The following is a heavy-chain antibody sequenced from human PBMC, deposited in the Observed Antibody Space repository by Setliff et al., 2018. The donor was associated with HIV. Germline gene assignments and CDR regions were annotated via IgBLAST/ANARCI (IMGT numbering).Heavy chain of an antibody. V-gene: IGHV3-66*02. Sequence: SCAGSGFSVSGRYMNWVRQAPGKGLEWVSVIHSGGDTYYADSVKGRFTISRDNSRNTVDLQMNSLRVEDTAMYYCVRRIASHLPDGFDIWGQGTMVTVSS. J-gene: IGHJ3*02. CDR1: GFSVSGRY. D-gene: IGHD6-6*01. CDR3: VRRIASHLPDGFDI. CDR2: IHSGGDT.